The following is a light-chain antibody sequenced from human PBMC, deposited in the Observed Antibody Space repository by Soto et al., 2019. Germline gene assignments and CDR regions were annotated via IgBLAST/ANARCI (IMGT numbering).Light chain of an antibody. CDR2: DNN. Sequence: QSVLTQPPSMSAAPGQMVAISCSGTSSNIGDNSVSWYQHFPGTAPKVLIYDNNRPPSGIPDRFSGSKSGTSATLTIIGLQTGDEADYYCATWDSALSAGVFGGGTQLTVL. CDR3: ATWDSALSAGV. CDR1: SSNIGDNS. V-gene: IGLV1-51*01. J-gene: IGLJ3*02.